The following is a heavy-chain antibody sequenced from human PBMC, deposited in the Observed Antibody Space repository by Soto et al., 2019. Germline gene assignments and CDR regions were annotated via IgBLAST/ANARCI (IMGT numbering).Heavy chain of an antibody. CDR2: IYYSGST. CDR1: GGSISSYY. CDR3: ARLSAGSRYYYYYGMDV. J-gene: IGHJ6*02. Sequence: SETLSLTCTVSGGSISSYYWSWIRQPPGKGLEWIGYIYYSGSTNYNPSLKSRVTISVDTSKNQFSLKLSSVTAADTAVYYCARLSAGSRYYYYYGMDVWGQGTTVTVSS. V-gene: IGHV4-59*01. D-gene: IGHD2-15*01.